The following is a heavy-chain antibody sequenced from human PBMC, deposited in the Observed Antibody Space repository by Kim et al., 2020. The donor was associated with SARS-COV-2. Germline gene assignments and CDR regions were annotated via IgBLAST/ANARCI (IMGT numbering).Heavy chain of an antibody. CDR1: GGSISSSSYY. Sequence: SETLSLTCTVSGGSISSSSYYWGWIRQPPGKGLEWIGSIYYSGSTYYNPSLKSRVTISVDTSKNQFSLKLSSVTAADTAVYYCARHRGDYDFWSGYYFDAFDIWGQGTMVTVSS. D-gene: IGHD3-3*01. V-gene: IGHV4-39*01. J-gene: IGHJ3*02. CDR3: ARHRGDYDFWSGYYFDAFDI. CDR2: IYYSGST.